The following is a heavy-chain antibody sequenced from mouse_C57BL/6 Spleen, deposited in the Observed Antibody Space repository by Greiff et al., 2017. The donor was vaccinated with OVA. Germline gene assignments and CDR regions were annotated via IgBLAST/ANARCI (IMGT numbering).Heavy chain of an antibody. J-gene: IGHJ3*01. CDR3: AITYYGSSPAWFAY. Sequence: VQLQQPGAELVKPGASVKVSCKASGYTFTSYWMHWVKQRPGQGLEWIGRIHPSDSDTNYNQKFKGKATLTVDKSSSTAYMQLSSLTSEDSAVYYCAITYYGSSPAWFAYWGQGTLVTVSA. V-gene: IGHV1-74*01. D-gene: IGHD1-1*01. CDR2: IHPSDSDT. CDR1: GYTFTSYW.